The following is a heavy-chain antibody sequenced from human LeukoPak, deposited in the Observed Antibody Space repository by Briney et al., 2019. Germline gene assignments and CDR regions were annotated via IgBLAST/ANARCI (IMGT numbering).Heavy chain of an antibody. Sequence: GGSLRLSCAASGFTFSSYAMHWVRQASGKGLEWVAVISYDGSNKYYADSVKGRFTISRDNAKNTLYLQMSSLRAEDTAVYYCAREYIISRYFDYWGQGTLVTVSS. CDR3: AREYIISRYFDY. CDR2: ISYDGSNK. D-gene: IGHD1-1*01. CDR1: GFTFSSYA. J-gene: IGHJ4*02. V-gene: IGHV3-30-3*01.